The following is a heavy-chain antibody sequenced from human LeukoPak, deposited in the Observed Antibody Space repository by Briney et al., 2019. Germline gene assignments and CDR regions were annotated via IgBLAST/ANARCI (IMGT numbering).Heavy chain of an antibody. CDR2: IRYDGSNK. CDR1: GFTFSSYG. CDR3: AXGLYGSGSYFDY. D-gene: IGHD3-10*01. J-gene: IGHJ4*02. Sequence: GGSLRLSCAASGFTFSSYGMHWVRQAPGKGLEWVAFIRYDGSNKYYADSVKGRFTISRDNSKNTLYLQMNSLRAEDTAVYYCAXGLYGSGSYFDYWGQGTLVTVSS. V-gene: IGHV3-30*02.